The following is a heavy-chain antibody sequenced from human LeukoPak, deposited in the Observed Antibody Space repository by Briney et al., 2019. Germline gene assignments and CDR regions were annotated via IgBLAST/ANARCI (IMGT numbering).Heavy chain of an antibody. V-gene: IGHV3-23*01. CDR1: GFTFSSYW. D-gene: IGHD3-16*02. CDR3: AKAPRFGGVIVGVDY. J-gene: IGHJ4*02. Sequence: PGGSLRLSCAASGFTFSSYWMSWVRQAPGKGLEWVSAISGSGGSTYYADSVKGRFTISRDNSKNTLYLQMNSLRAEDTAVYYCAKAPRFGGVIVGVDYWGQGTLVTVSS. CDR2: ISGSGGST.